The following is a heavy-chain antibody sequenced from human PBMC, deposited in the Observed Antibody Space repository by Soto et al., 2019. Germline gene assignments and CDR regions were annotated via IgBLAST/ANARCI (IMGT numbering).Heavy chain of an antibody. V-gene: IGHV1-2*02. CDR3: AKDANIVVVPAATGGMDV. Sequence: QVQLVQSGAEVKKPGASVKVSCKASGYTFTDYYIHWVRQAPGQGLEWMGWINPNSGDTSYPHKFQGRVTMTRVTSITTAYMELRSLRSDDTALYYCAKDANIVVVPAATGGMDVWGQGTTITVSS. D-gene: IGHD2-2*01. CDR2: INPNSGDT. J-gene: IGHJ6*02. CDR1: GYTFTDYY.